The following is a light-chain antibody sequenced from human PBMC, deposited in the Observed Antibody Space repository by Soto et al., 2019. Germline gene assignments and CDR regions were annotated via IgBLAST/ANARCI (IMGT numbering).Light chain of an antibody. CDR3: LIYYGDGWV. J-gene: IGLJ3*02. Sequence: QSAVTQEPSLTVSPGGTVTLTCASSTGAVTSDYYPNWFQQRPGQAPTVLIYSTMNKHSWTPARFSGSLLGGKAALTLSGAQPEDEADYYCLIYYGDGWVFGGGTKLTVL. CDR2: STM. V-gene: IGLV7-43*01. CDR1: TGAVTSDYY.